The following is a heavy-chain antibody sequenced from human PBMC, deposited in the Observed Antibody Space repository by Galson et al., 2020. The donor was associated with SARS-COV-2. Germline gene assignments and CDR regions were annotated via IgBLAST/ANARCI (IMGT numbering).Heavy chain of an antibody. CDR1: GGSISSYY. J-gene: IGHJ4*02. V-gene: IGHV4-59*01. CDR3: ATSFSSGWYAFDY. CDR2: IYYIGGT. Sequence: ETSETLSLTCTVSGGSISSYYWSWIRQSPGKGLEWIGYIYYIGGTEYNPSLKSLLTISVDTSKDKVSLKLTSVTAADTAMYYCATSFSSGWYAFDYWGQGTLVSVSS. D-gene: IGHD6-19*01.